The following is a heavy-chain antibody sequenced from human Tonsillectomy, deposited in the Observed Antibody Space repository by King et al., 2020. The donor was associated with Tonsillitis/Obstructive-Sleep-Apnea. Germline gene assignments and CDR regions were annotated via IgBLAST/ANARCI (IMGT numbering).Heavy chain of an antibody. J-gene: IGHJ3*02. V-gene: IGHV4-34*01. CDR3: AREIATDAFDI. Sequence: QVQLPQWGAGLLKPSETLSLTCAVYGGSFSGYYWSWIRQPPGEGLEWIGEIDHSGSTNYNPSLKSRVTISADTSKTQFSLKLSSVTAADTAVYYCAREIATDAFDIWGQGTMVTVSS. D-gene: IGHD2-21*01. CDR2: IDHSGST. CDR1: GGSFSGYY.